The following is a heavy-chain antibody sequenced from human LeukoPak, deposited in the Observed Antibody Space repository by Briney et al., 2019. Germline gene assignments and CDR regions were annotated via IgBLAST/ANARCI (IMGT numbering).Heavy chain of an antibody. CDR1: GFTFSSYA. Sequence: PGGSLRLSCAASGFTFSSYAMSWVRQAPGKGLEWVSAISGSGGSTYYADSVKGRFTISRDNSKNTLYLQMNSLRAEDTAVYYCASKKEEWLAPPDYWGQGTLVTVPS. J-gene: IGHJ4*02. V-gene: IGHV3-23*01. CDR3: ASKKEEWLAPPDY. CDR2: ISGSGGST. D-gene: IGHD6-19*01.